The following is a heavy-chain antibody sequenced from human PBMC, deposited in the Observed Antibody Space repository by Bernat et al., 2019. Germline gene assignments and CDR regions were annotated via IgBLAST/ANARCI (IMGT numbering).Heavy chain of an antibody. CDR2: IIPIFGTA. V-gene: IGHV1-69*06. CDR3: ARASEYQLVNYFDY. Sequence: QVQLVQSGAEVKKPGASVKVSCKASGYTFTSYGISWVRQAPGQGLEWMGGIIPIFGTANYAQKFQGRVTITADKSTSTAYMELSSLRSEDTAVYYCARASEYQLVNYFDYWGQGTLVTVSS. CDR1: GYTFTSYG. D-gene: IGHD2-2*01. J-gene: IGHJ4*02.